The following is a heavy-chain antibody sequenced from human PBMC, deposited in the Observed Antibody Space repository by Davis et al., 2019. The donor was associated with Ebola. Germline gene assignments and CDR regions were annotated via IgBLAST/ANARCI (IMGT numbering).Heavy chain of an antibody. Sequence: AASVKVSCKASGYPFSNYGISWVRQAPGQGLEWMGWISGFTGYTNYADNVQGRVTMTTDTSTSTAYMELRSLRSDDTAVYYCATILYPVSYYYYYGMDVWGQGTTVTVSS. V-gene: IGHV1-18*01. CDR1: GYPFSNYG. CDR2: ISGFTGYT. CDR3: ATILYPVSYYYYYGMDV. J-gene: IGHJ6*02. D-gene: IGHD2-8*01.